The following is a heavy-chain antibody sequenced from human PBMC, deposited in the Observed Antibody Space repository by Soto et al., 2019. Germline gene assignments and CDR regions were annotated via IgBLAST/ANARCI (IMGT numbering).Heavy chain of an antibody. J-gene: IGHJ4*02. Sequence: EVQVVESGGGLVKPGGSLRLSCAASGFTMSNAWMSWVRQVPGKGLEWVGRIKSKSDGGTEDYAAPVKGRFTVSRDDSTNTLDLQMNSLKTEDTAVYYCTKERGQFFGSGFDYWGQGTLVTVSS. V-gene: IGHV3-15*01. D-gene: IGHD3-10*01. CDR2: IKSKSDGGTE. CDR3: TKERGQFFGSGFDY. CDR1: GFTMSNAW.